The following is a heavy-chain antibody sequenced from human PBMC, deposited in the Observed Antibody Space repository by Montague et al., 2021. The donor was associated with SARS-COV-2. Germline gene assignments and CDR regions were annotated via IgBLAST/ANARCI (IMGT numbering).Heavy chain of an antibody. D-gene: IGHD2-15*01. CDR3: AATSEDIVVVVAAYYGMDV. J-gene: IGHJ6*02. CDR1: GFTFSSYE. CDR2: ISSSGSTI. Sequence: SLRLSCAASGFTFSSYEMNWVRQAPGKGLEWVSYISSSGSTIYYAYSVKGRFTISRDNATNSLYLQMNSLRAEDTAVYYCAATSEDIVVVVAAYYGMDVWGQGTTVTVSS. V-gene: IGHV3-48*03.